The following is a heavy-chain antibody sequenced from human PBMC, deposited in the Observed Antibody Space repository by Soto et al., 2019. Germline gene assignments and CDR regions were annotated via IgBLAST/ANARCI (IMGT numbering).Heavy chain of an antibody. J-gene: IGHJ4*02. V-gene: IGHV3-23*01. CDR1: GFTFSSYA. CDR3: AKAPGGGYFTTDFDY. Sequence: EVQLLESGGGLVQPGGSLRLSCAASGFTFSSYAMSWVRQAPGKGLEWVSAISGSGGSTYYADSVKGRFTIARDNSKTTLYLQMNSLRAEDTAVYYCAKAPGGGYFTTDFDYWGQGTLVTVSS. CDR2: ISGSGGST. D-gene: IGHD3-10*01.